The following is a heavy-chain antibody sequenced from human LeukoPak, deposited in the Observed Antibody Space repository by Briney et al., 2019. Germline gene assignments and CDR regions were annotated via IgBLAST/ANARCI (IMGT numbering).Heavy chain of an antibody. CDR3: ARGIPNYDFWSGYYVYDAFDI. V-gene: IGHV4-30-4*07. CDR2: IYYSGST. CDR1: GGSISSGGYS. J-gene: IGHJ3*02. Sequence: SETLSLTCAVSGGSISSGGYSWSWIRQPPGKGLEWIGYIYYSGSTNYNPSLKSRVTISVDTSKNQFSLKLSSVTAADTAVYYCARGIPNYDFWSGYYVYDAFDIWGQGTMVTVSS. D-gene: IGHD3-3*01.